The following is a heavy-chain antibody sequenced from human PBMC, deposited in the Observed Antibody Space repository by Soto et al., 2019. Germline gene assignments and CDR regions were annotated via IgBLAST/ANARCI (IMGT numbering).Heavy chain of an antibody. CDR1: GGSLSGYY. Sequence: SETLSLTCAVYGGSLSGYYWSWIRQPPGKGLEWIGEINHSGSTNYNPSLKSRVTISVDTSKNQFSLKLSSVTAANTAVYYCARVLVRGVITYYYYYGMDVWGQGTTVTVSS. D-gene: IGHD3-10*01. CDR2: INHSGST. CDR3: ARVLVRGVITYYYYYGMDV. J-gene: IGHJ6*02. V-gene: IGHV4-34*01.